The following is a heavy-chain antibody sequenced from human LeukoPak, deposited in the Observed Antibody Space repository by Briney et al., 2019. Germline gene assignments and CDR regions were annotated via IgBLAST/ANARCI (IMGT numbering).Heavy chain of an antibody. CDR2: ISYGGSNK. J-gene: IGHJ3*02. V-gene: IGHV3-30*18. D-gene: IGHD3-10*01. CDR1: GFTFSSYG. CDR3: AKDIISTMVRGVILDDAFDI. Sequence: GGSLRLSCAASGFTFSSYGMHWVRQAPGKGLEWVAVISYGGSNKYYADSVKGRFTISRDNSKNTLYLQMNSLRAEDTAVYYCAKDIISTMVRGVILDDAFDIWGQGTMVTVSS.